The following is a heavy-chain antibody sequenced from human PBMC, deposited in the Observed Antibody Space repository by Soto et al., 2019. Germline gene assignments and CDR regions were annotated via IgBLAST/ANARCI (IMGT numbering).Heavy chain of an antibody. CDR1: GYTFTSYA. J-gene: IGHJ6*02. CDR3: AAYGSGEVYGMDV. CDR2: INTGNGNT. V-gene: IGHV1-3*04. D-gene: IGHD3-10*01. Sequence: QVQLVQSGAEVKKPGASVKVSCKASGYTFTSYAMHWVRQAPGQRLEWMGWINTGNGNTKYSQKFQGRVTITRDTXASTAYMELSSLRSADTAVYYCAAYGSGEVYGMDVWGQGTTVTVSS.